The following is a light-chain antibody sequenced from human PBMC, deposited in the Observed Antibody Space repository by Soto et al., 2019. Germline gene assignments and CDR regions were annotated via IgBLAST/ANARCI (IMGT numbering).Light chain of an antibody. V-gene: IGKV3-20*01. Sequence: EIVLTQSPDTLSLSPGERATLSCRASQSIRSERLAWYQQKPGQAPRLLMYGASSRATGIPDRFSGTGSGTDFTLTISRLEPEDFAVYYCQQYGSSPYTFGLGTKVDIK. CDR3: QQYGSSPYT. J-gene: IGKJ2*01. CDR2: GAS. CDR1: QSIRSER.